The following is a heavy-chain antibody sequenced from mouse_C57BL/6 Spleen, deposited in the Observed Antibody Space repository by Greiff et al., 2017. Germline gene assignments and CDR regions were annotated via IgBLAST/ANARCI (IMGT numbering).Heavy chain of an antibody. CDR3: ARGITTVVATGAMDY. D-gene: IGHD1-1*01. V-gene: IGHV1-55*01. J-gene: IGHJ4*01. Sequence: QVQLQQPGAELVKPGASVKMSCKASGYTFTSYWITWVKQRPGQGLEWIGDINPNNGGTSYNQKFKGKATLTVNKSSSTAYMELRSLTSEDSAVYYCARGITTVVATGAMDYWGQGTSVTVSS. CDR2: INPNNGGT. CDR1: GYTFTSYW.